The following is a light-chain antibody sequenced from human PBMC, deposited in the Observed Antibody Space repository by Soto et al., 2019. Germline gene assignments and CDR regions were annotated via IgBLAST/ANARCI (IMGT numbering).Light chain of an antibody. V-gene: IGLV2-14*03. Sequence: QSALTQPASVSGSPGQSITISCTGTSSDIGAYNFVSWYQQHPGKAPKLMLYDVNIRPSGVSNRFCGSKSGNTASLTISGLQAEDEADYYCTSWTTSTTMIFGGGTQLTVL. CDR3: TSWTTSTTMI. J-gene: IGLJ2*01. CDR2: DVN. CDR1: SSDIGAYNF.